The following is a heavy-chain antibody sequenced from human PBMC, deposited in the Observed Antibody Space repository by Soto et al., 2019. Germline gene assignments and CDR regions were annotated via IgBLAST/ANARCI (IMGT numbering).Heavy chain of an antibody. CDR1: GFTFSNYG. V-gene: IGHV3-30*18. J-gene: IGHJ6*02. CDR2: ISDDGSNK. D-gene: IGHD3-3*01. CDR3: TKRRNVLRFLEWSSGMEV. Sequence: GGSLRLSCVAPGFTFSNYGMHWVRQAPGKGLEWVAFISDDGSNKYYADSMRGRFTMSRDNSKRTLYLQMSSLRVEDTAVYYCTKRRNVLRFLEWSSGMEVWGQGTTVTVSS.